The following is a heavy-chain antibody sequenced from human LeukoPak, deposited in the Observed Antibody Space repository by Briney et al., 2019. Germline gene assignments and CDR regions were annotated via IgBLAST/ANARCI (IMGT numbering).Heavy chain of an antibody. CDR2: ISGSGRNT. J-gene: IGHJ4*02. CDR3: AKDESGADCSTSSCLGAFDY. D-gene: IGHD2-2*01. Sequence: GGSLSLSCAASGFPLSTYAMSWVRQAPGKGLEWVSTISGSGRNTYYAQIAKGRFTISRDNSETTVYLQMKGLRAEDTAVYYCAKDESGADCSTSSCLGAFDYWGQGTPVTVSS. CDR1: GFPLSTYA. V-gene: IGHV3-23*01.